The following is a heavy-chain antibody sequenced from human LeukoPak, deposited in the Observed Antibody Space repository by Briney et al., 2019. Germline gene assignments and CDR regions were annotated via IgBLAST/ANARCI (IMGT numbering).Heavy chain of an antibody. CDR3: AKSGVDYYDSSGPDY. V-gene: IGHV3-30*04. J-gene: IGHJ4*02. Sequence: AGGSLRLSCAASGFTFSSYVMHWVRQAPGKGLEWVAIISYDGSNEYYADSVKGRFTISRDNSKNTLYLQMNSLRAEDTAVYYCAKSGVDYYDSSGPDYWGQGTLVTVSS. CDR1: GFTFSSYV. CDR2: ISYDGSNE. D-gene: IGHD3-22*01.